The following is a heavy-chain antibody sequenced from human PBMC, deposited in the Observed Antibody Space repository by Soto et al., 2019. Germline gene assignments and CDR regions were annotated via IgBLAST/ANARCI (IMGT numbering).Heavy chain of an antibody. V-gene: IGHV3-30*18. CDR1: GFTFSSYG. J-gene: IGHJ3*02. CDR3: AKATATGGGAFDI. Sequence: PGWSLRLSCAASGFTFSSYGMHWVRQAPGKGLEWVAVISYDGSNKYYADSVKGRFTISRDNSKNTLYLQMNSLRADDTAVYYYAKATATGGGAFDICGQGTMVTVSS. D-gene: IGHD2-8*02. CDR2: ISYDGSNK.